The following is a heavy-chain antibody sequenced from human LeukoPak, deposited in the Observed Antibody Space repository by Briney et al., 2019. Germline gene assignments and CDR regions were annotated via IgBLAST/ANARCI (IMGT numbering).Heavy chain of an antibody. D-gene: IGHD3-10*01. CDR1: VYTLTELS. CDR3: ATGGYGSGSLDY. CDR2: FDPEDGET. V-gene: IGHV1-24*01. J-gene: IGHJ4*02. Sequence: GASVTVSCKVSVYTLTELSMHWVRQAPGKGLEWMGGFDPEDGETIYAQKFQGRVTMTEDTSTDTAYMELSSLRSEDTAVYYCATGGYGSGSLDYWGQGTLVTVSS.